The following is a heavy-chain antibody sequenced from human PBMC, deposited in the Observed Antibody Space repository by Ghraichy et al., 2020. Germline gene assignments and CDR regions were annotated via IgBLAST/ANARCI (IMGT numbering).Heavy chain of an antibody. Sequence: SETLYLTCTVSGGSISSSSYYWGWISQPPGKGLEWIGSIYYSGSTYYNPSLKSRVNISVDTSKNQFSLKLRAVTAADTAVYYCARGRPVYGDNWGQGTLVTVSS. V-gene: IGHV4-39*01. J-gene: IGHJ4*02. CDR1: GGSISSSSYY. CDR3: ARGRPVYGDN. D-gene: IGHD5/OR15-5a*01. CDR2: IYYSGST.